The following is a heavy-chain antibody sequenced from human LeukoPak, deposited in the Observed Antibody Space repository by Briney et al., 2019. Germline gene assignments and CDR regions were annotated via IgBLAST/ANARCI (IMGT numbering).Heavy chain of an antibody. CDR1: GYTFTSYG. CDR3: ARAPYCSSTSCRPGFFDY. CDR2: ISAYNGNT. V-gene: IGHV1-18*01. D-gene: IGHD2-2*01. J-gene: IGHJ4*02. Sequence: ASVKVSCKASGYTFTSYGISWVRQAPGQGLEWMGWISAYNGNTNYAQKLQGRVTMTTDTSTSTAYMELRSLRSDDTAVYYCARAPYCSSTSCRPGFFDYWGQGTLVTVSS.